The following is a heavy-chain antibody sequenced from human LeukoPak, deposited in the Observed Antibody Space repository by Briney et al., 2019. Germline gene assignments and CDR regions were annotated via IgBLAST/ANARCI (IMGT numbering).Heavy chain of an antibody. J-gene: IGHJ4*02. Sequence: PGGSLRLSCAASGFTFSSDWMHWVRQVPGKGLVWVSRINSDGSSTAYADSVKGRFTISRDNAKNTLYLQMNSLRVEDTAIYYCARTGVGGGYRFDYWGQGTLVTVSS. CDR3: ARTGVGGGYRFDY. V-gene: IGHV3-74*01. CDR2: INSDGSST. D-gene: IGHD1-26*01. CDR1: GFTFSSDW.